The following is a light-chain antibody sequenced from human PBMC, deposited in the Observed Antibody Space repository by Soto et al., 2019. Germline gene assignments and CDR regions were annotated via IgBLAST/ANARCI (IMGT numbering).Light chain of an antibody. V-gene: IGLV2-11*01. CDR3: CSYAGSYAWV. J-gene: IGLJ3*02. CDR2: DVN. CDR1: SSDVGTYNY. Sequence: QSVLTQPRSVSGSLGQSVTISCTGTSSDVGTYNYVSWYQQHPGKAPKLMIYDVNERPSGVPDRFSGSKSGNTASLTVSGLQAEDEADSYCCSYAGSYAWVFGGGTKLTVL.